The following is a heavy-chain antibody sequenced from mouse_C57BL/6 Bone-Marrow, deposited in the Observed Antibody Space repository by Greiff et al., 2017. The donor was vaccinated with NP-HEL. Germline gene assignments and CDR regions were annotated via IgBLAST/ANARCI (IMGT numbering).Heavy chain of an antibody. CDR1: GYTFTSYW. V-gene: IGHV1-55*01. CDR2: IYPGSGST. D-gene: IGHD2-10*01. J-gene: IGHJ2*01. CDR3: ARSYPTDY. Sequence: VQLQQPGAELVKPGASVKMSCKASGYTFTSYWITWVKQRPGQGLEWIGDIYPGSGSTNYNEKFKSKATLTVYTSSSTAYMQLSSLTSEDSAVYYCARSYPTDYWGQGTTLTVSS.